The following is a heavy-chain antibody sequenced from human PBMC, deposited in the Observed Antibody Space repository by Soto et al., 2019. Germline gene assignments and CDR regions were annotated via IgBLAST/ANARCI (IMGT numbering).Heavy chain of an antibody. D-gene: IGHD3-10*01. CDR2: IDPSGGKT. V-gene: IGHV1-46*01. J-gene: IGHJ5*02. Sequence: GASVKVSWEASGYGFTRDQIHCMRQAPGQGLEWMGMIDPSGGKTNYAQKFQGRVTMTRDTSTSTVYMALSSLRSEDTAIYFCGRVMRSLLSITALDTWGQGTLVTVSS. CDR1: GYGFTRDQ. CDR3: GRVMRSLLSITALDT.